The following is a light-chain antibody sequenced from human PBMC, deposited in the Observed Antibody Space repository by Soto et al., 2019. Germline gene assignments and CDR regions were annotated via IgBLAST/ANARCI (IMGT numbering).Light chain of an antibody. CDR2: GVS. J-gene: IGKJ1*01. CDR3: QQYNNWPPGT. CDR1: KLISYN. V-gene: IGKV3-15*01. Sequence: TQSPGTLSFSPVERTTLSCSVSKLISYNLAWYKQQPGEDPRLLLYGVSTRATGIPARFSGSGSGTALIIPITSLQYADFAVYYCQQYNNWPPGTFGQGTKVDI.